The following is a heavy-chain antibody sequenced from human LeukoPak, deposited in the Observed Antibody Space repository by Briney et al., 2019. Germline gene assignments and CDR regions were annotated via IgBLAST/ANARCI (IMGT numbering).Heavy chain of an antibody. Sequence: GGSLRLSCAASGFTFSSYGMHWVRQAPGKGLEWVAFIRYDGSNKYYADSVKGRFTISRDNSKNTLYLQMNSLRAEDTAVYYCAKNRLMYSGTHLYYFDYWGQGTLVTVSS. CDR3: AKNRLMYSGTHLYYFDY. J-gene: IGHJ4*02. V-gene: IGHV3-30*02. CDR2: IRYDGSNK. D-gene: IGHD1-26*01. CDR1: GFTFSSYG.